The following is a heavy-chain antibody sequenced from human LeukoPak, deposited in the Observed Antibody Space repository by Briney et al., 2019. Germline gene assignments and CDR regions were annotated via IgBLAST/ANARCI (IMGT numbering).Heavy chain of an antibody. CDR2: ISAYNNNT. V-gene: IGHV1-18*01. J-gene: IGHJ5*01. Sequence: ASVKVSCKASGYTFTSYGISWVRQAPGQGLEWMGWISAYNNNTIYPQNLQGRLTMTTDTSTSTAYMELRSLRSDDTAMYYCAREGHDTSGYYYPNWFDSWGQGTLVAVSS. CDR3: AREGHDTSGYYYPNWFDS. CDR1: GYTFTSYG. D-gene: IGHD3-22*01.